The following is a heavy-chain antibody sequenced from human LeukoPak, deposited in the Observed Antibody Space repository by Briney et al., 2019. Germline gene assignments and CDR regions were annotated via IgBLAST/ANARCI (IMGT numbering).Heavy chain of an antibody. CDR2: MNPNSGNT. V-gene: IGHV1-8*03. Sequence: ASVKVSCKASGYTFTSYDINWVRQATGQGLEWMGWMNPNSGNTGYAQKFQGRVTITRNTSISTAYMELRSLRSDDTAVYYCARAGESSSTFYYMDVWGKGTTVTISS. CDR1: GYTFTSYD. J-gene: IGHJ6*03. CDR3: ARAGESSSTFYYMDV. D-gene: IGHD2-2*01.